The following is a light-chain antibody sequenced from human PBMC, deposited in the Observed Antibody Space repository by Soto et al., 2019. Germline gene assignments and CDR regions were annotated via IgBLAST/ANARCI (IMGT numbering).Light chain of an antibody. CDR1: QSVSSN. J-gene: IGKJ4*01. CDR3: QEYKNWPALT. V-gene: IGKV3-15*01. CDR2: GAS. Sequence: EIVMTQSPATLSVSPGERATLSCRASQSVSSNLAWYQQKPGQAPRLLISGASTRATGIPDRFSGSGSGTEIALAIGSLQSEDFAVYYCQEYKNWPALTFGGGTKVDIK.